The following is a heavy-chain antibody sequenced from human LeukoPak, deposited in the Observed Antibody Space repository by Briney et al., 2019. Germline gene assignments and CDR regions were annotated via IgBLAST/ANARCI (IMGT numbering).Heavy chain of an antibody. CDR2: ISSKSTYI. V-gene: IGHV3-21*01. CDR3: ARRGGLSSGRGFDH. Sequence: PGGSLRLSCVASGFDFNYCDMNWVRQAPGKGLEWVSSISSKSTYIDSADSTKGRFTISRDNANNSVFLQMSSLRPEDTAVYYCARRGGLSSGRGFDHWGQGTLVTVSS. D-gene: IGHD3-16*01. J-gene: IGHJ4*02. CDR1: GFDFNYCD.